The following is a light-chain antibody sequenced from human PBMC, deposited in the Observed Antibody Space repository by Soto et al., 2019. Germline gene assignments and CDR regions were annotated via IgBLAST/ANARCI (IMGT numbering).Light chain of an antibody. V-gene: IGLV2-11*01. CDR1: SSDVGGYNF. CDR3: CSYAGSSVV. Sequence: QSALTQPRSVSGSPGQSVTISCTGTSSDVGGYNFVSWYQQHPGKAPKFMIYDVSKRPSGVPDRFSGSRSGNTASLTISGFQADAEADYCCCSYAGSSVVFGGGTKVTVL. CDR2: DVS. J-gene: IGLJ2*01.